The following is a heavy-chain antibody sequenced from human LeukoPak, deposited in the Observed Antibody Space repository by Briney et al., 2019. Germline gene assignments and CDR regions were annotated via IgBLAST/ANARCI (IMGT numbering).Heavy chain of an antibody. CDR2: ISAYNGNT. J-gene: IGHJ4*02. Sequence: ASVKVSCKASGYTFTNYGISWVRQAPGQGLEWMGWISAYNGNTNYAQKFQGRVTMTTDTSTSTAYMELRSLRSDDTAMYYCARGIYYDSSSYYGYWGQGTLVTVSS. CDR3: ARGIYYDSSSYYGY. CDR1: GYTFTNYG. D-gene: IGHD3-22*01. V-gene: IGHV1-18*01.